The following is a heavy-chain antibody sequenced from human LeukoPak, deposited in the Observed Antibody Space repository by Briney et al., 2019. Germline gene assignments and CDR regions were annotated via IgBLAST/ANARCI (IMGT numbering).Heavy chain of an antibody. D-gene: IGHD2-15*01. J-gene: IGHJ4*02. Sequence: PSETLSLTCAVYGGSFSGYYWSWIRQPPGKGLEWIGEINHSGSTNYNPSLKSRVTISVDTSKNQFSLKLSSVTAADTAVYYCARGSAERYCSGGSCPPPDYWGQGTLVTVSS. CDR2: INHSGST. CDR1: GGSFSGYY. V-gene: IGHV4-34*01. CDR3: ARGSAERYCSGGSCPPPDY.